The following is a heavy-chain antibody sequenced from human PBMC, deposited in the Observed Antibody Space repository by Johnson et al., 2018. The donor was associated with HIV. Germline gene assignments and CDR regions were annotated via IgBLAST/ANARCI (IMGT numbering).Heavy chain of an antibody. D-gene: IGHD1-7*01. Sequence: QVQLVESWGGLVRPGGSLRLSCAASEFSVSGNYMTWVRQAPGKGLEWVAVIAYDGSNKYYADSVKGRFTISRDNSKNTLYLQMNSLRAEDTAVYYCARGLTGTRRDAFDIWGQGTMVTVSS. V-gene: IGHV3-30-3*01. CDR2: IAYDGSNK. J-gene: IGHJ3*02. CDR1: EFSVSGNY. CDR3: ARGLTGTRRDAFDI.